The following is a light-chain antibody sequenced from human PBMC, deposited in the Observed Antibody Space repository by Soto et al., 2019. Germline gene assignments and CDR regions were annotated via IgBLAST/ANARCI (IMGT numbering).Light chain of an antibody. J-gene: IGKJ1*01. CDR3: QQYHRYST. Sequence: DIQMTQAPSTLSASVGDRGTITCRASQNINAWLAWYQQKPGKAPKLLIYDVSTLHSGVPSRFSGSASGTEFTLTISNLESDDFATYYCQQYHRYSTFGQGTKVDI. V-gene: IGKV1-5*01. CDR1: QNINAW. CDR2: DVS.